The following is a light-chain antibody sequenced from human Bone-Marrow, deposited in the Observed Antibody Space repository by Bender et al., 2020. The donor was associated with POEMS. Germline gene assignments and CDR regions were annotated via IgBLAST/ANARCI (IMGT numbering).Light chain of an antibody. V-gene: IGLV2-23*02. CDR3: CSHADGDTLV. CDR1: SSDVGSYNL. Sequence: QSALTQPASVSGSPEQSITISCTGASSDVGSYNLVSWYQQHPGKAPKLIIYEVTNRPSGISQRFSGSQYGTTASLTISGLQTEDEADYYCCSHADGDTLVFGGGTKVTVL. CDR2: EVT. J-gene: IGLJ3*02.